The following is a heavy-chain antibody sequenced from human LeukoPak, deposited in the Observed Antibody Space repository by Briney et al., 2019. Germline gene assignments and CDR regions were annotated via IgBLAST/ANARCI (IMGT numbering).Heavy chain of an antibody. V-gene: IGHV3-74*01. CDR3: ARDLSSSGWSFDY. D-gene: IGHD6-19*01. CDR2: INSDGRST. Sequence: GGSLRLSCAASGFTFSNYWMHWVRQAPGKGLVWVSRINSDGRSTNYADSVKGRFTISRDNAKDTLFLQMNSLRAEDAAVYYCARDLSSSGWSFDYWGQGTLVTVSS. J-gene: IGHJ4*02. CDR1: GFTFSNYW.